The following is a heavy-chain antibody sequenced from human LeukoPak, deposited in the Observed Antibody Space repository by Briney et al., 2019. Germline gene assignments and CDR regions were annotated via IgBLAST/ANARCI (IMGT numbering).Heavy chain of an antibody. CDR3: ARDREYQLLLPFDP. D-gene: IGHD2-2*01. J-gene: IGHJ5*02. V-gene: IGHV1-3*01. CDR1: GYTFTSYA. CDR2: TNAGNGNT. Sequence: ASVKVSCKASGYTFTSYAMHWVRQAPGQRLEWMGWTNAGNGNTKYSQKFQGRVTITRDASASTAYMELSSLRSEDTAVYYCARDREYQLLLPFDPWGQGTLVTVSS.